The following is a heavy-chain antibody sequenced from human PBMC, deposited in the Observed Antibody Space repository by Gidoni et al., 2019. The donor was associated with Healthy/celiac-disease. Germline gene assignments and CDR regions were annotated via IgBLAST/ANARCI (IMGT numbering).Heavy chain of an antibody. J-gene: IGHJ5*02. V-gene: IGHV5-51*01. CDR2: IYPGDSDT. Sequence: EVQLVQSGAEVKKPGESLKISCKGSGYSFTSYWIGWVRQMPGKGLEWMGIIYPGDSDTRYRPSFQGQVTISADKSISTAYLQWSSLKASDTAMYYCAGYPHGPVAGTDWFDPWGQGTLVTVSS. CDR3: AGYPHGPVAGTDWFDP. D-gene: IGHD6-19*01. CDR1: GYSFTSYW.